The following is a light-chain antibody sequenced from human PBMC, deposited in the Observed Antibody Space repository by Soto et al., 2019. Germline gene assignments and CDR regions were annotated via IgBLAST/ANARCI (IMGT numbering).Light chain of an antibody. CDR1: HSISRAY. CDR3: QQYGSSSVYS. Sequence: VVLTQTPGTLSLSPGDRVTLSCRASHSISRAYIAWYQKKPGQTPSLLIYGASSRASGVPDRFGGSGSGTEFTLTISRLEPEDFAVYYCQQYGSSSVYSFGQGTKLEIK. J-gene: IGKJ2*03. V-gene: IGKV3-20*01. CDR2: GAS.